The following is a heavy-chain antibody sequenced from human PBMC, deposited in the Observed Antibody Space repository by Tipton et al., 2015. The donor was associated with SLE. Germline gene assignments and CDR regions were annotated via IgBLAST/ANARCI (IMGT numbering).Heavy chain of an antibody. D-gene: IGHD4-17*01. CDR1: GFTFSTIW. V-gene: IGHV3-7*01. J-gene: IGHJ2*01. CDR3: ARDYYGDVL. Sequence: SLRLSCAASGFTFSTIWMSWVRQAPGKGLEWVANIKQDGSEKYYVDSVKGRCTISRDNAKNPLYLQMNSLRAEDTAVYYCARDYYGDVLWGRGTLVTVSS. CDR2: IKQDGSEK.